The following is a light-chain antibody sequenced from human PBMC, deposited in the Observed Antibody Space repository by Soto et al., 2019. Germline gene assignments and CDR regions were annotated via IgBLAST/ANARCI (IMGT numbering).Light chain of an antibody. J-gene: IGKJ1*01. Sequence: DIQMTQSPSTLSASVGDRVTITCRASQSISSSLAWFQQKPGRAPNLLIYDSSSLESGVPSRFSGSGSGTEFTLTISSLQPDDFATDYCQQYSSYWTFGQGTKVEIK. CDR2: DSS. CDR1: QSISSS. V-gene: IGKV1-5*01. CDR3: QQYSSYWT.